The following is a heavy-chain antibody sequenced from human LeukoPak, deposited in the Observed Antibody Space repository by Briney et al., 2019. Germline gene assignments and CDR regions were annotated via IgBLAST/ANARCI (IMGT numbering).Heavy chain of an antibody. CDR2: IYYSGST. V-gene: IGHV4-31*03. Sequence: PSETLSLTCTVSGGSISSGGYYWSWILQHPGKGLEWIGYIYYSGSTYYNPSLKSRVTISVDTSKNQFSLKLSSVTAADTAVYYCARGAVVGANDPWGQGTLVTVSS. CDR3: ARGAVVGANDP. D-gene: IGHD1-26*01. CDR1: GGSISSGGYY. J-gene: IGHJ5*02.